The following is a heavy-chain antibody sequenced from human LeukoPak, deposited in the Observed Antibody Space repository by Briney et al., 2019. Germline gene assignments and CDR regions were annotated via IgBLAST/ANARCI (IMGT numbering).Heavy chain of an antibody. V-gene: IGHV4-34*01. CDR2: VNHSGST. J-gene: IGHJ5*02. D-gene: IGHD2-2*01. Sequence: PSETLSLTCAVYGGSFSGYYWSWIRQPPGKGLEWIGEVNHSGSTNYNPSLKSRVTISVDTSKNQFSLKLSSVTAADTAVYYCASEEVVPAALGVATTPWGQGTLVTVSS. CDR1: GGSFSGYY. CDR3: ASEEVVPAALGVATTP.